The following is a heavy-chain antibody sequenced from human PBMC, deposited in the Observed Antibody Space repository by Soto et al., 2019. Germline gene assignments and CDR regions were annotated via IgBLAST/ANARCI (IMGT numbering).Heavy chain of an antibody. CDR3: ARDRCTNGVCYAPSDY. V-gene: IGHV3-74*01. J-gene: IGHJ4*02. CDR1: GFTFTNYW. CDR2: INGDGSSR. D-gene: IGHD2-8*01. Sequence: PGGSLRLSCVASGFTFTNYWVHWVRQAPGRGLVWVSRINGDGSSRFYADSVRGRFTISRDNSKNTLYLQMDSLRAEDMAVYYCARDRCTNGVCYAPSDYWGQGTLVTVSS.